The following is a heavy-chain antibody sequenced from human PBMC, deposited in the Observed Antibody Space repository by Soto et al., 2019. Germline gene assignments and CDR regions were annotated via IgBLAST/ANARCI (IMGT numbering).Heavy chain of an antibody. CDR2: IIPIFGTA. J-gene: IGHJ5*02. Sequence: SVKVSCKASGCTFSSYAISWVRQAPGQGLEWMGGIIPIFGTANYAQKFQGRVTIIADESTSTAYMELSSLRSEDTAVYYCARGAPIAVAGTFWFDPWGQGTLVTVSS. D-gene: IGHD6-19*01. V-gene: IGHV1-69*13. CDR1: GCTFSSYA. CDR3: ARGAPIAVAGTFWFDP.